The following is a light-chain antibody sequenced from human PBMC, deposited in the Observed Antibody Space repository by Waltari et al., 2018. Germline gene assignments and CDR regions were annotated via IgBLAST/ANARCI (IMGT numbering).Light chain of an antibody. CDR3: QEYHTYT. V-gene: IGKV1-5*03. CDR1: QTINMR. CDR2: KVS. J-gene: IGKJ1*01. Sequence: DIPMTQTPSALSASVGARVSITCRASQTINMRLAWYQKKPGKAPNLLISKVSTLEKGVPSRFSGSGSGTEFTLTISSLQPDDFADYYCQEYHTYTFGQGTRVDIK.